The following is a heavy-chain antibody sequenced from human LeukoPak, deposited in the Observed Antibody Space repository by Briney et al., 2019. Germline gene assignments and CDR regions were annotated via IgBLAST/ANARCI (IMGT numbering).Heavy chain of an antibody. Sequence: GGSLRLSCAGSGFTFNNAWMSWVRQAPGKGLEWVSYISSSGSTIYYADSVKGRFTISRDNAKNSLYLQMNSLRAEDTAVYYCARGSGWYYFDYWGQGTLVTVSS. CDR1: GFTFNNAW. D-gene: IGHD6-19*01. J-gene: IGHJ4*02. V-gene: IGHV3-11*04. CDR2: ISSSGSTI. CDR3: ARGSGWYYFDY.